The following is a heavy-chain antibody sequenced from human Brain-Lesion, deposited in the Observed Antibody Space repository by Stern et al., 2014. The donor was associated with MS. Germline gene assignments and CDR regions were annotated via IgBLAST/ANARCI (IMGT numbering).Heavy chain of an antibody. CDR2: FDPEDGES. CDR1: GYTLTELS. CDR3: ATDLQQPLVDTFDI. J-gene: IGHJ3*02. D-gene: IGHD6-13*01. V-gene: IGHV1-24*01. Sequence: VQLVESGAEVKKPGASVKVSCKVSGYTLTELSMHWVRQAPGKWLERMGGFDPEDGESIYEQKFQGRVTMTEDTSTDTAYMELSSLRSEDTAIYYCATDLQQPLVDTFDIWGQGTMVTVSS.